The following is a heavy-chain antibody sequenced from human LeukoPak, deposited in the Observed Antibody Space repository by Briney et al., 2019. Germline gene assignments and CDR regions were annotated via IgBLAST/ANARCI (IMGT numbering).Heavy chain of an antibody. CDR2: ISSSSSYI. Sequence: GGSLRLSCAASGFTFSSYSMNWVRQAPGKGLEWVSSISSSSSYIYYADSVKGRFTISRDNAKNSLYLQMNSLRAEDTAVYYCARDHIERYFDWLGAFDIWGQGTMVTVSS. CDR1: GFTFSSYS. D-gene: IGHD3-9*01. V-gene: IGHV3-21*01. CDR3: ARDHIERYFDWLGAFDI. J-gene: IGHJ3*02.